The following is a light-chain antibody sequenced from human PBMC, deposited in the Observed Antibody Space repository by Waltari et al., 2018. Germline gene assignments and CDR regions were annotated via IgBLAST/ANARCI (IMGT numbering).Light chain of an antibody. V-gene: IGKV3-20*01. CDR2: GAS. CDR1: QSVSDNY. CDR3: QQYGNSRYT. J-gene: IGKJ2*01. Sequence: EIVLTQSPGTLSLSPGERATLSCRASQSVSDNYLAWYQQKPGQPPRVLIHGASSRASGTPDRFSGSGSGTDFTLTINRLEPEDFAVYYCQQYGNSRYTFGQGTKLEIK.